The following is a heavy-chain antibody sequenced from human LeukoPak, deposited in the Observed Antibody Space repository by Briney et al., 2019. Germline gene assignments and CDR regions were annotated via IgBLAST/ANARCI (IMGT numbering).Heavy chain of an antibody. CDR1: GFTFDDYA. Sequence: PGRSLRLSCTASGFTFDDYAVHWVRQVPGKGPEWVSGITWNSGNIAYADSVKGRFTISRDNAKNSLSLQMNSLRPEDTAFYYCVKDASSSGWYIENWGQGTLVTVSS. J-gene: IGHJ1*01. CDR2: ITWNSGNI. V-gene: IGHV3-9*01. CDR3: VKDASSSGWYIEN. D-gene: IGHD6-19*01.